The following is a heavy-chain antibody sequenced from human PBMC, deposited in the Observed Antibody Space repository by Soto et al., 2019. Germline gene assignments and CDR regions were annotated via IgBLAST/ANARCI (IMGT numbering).Heavy chain of an antibody. CDR2: ISWNSGSI. D-gene: IGHD1-26*01. Sequence: EVQLVESGGGLVQPGRSLRLSCAASGFTFDDYAMHWVRQAPGKGLEWVSGISWNSGSIGYADSVKGRFTISRDNAKNSLYLQMNSLRAEDTALYDCAKEGGSYYYWGQGTLVTVSS. CDR3: AKEGGSYYY. CDR1: GFTFDDYA. V-gene: IGHV3-9*01. J-gene: IGHJ4*02.